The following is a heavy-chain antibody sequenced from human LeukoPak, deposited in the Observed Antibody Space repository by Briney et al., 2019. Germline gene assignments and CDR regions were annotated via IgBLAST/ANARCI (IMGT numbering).Heavy chain of an antibody. CDR3: ARDLGYYYDSSASTAFDY. CDR1: GGTFSSYA. Sequence: GASVKVSCKASGGTFSSYAISWVRQAPGQGLEWMGGIIPIVGTANYAQKFQGRVTITADESTSTAYMELSSLRSEDTAVYYCARDLGYYYDSSASTAFDYWGQGTLVTVSS. V-gene: IGHV1-69*13. J-gene: IGHJ4*02. D-gene: IGHD3-22*01. CDR2: IIPIVGTA.